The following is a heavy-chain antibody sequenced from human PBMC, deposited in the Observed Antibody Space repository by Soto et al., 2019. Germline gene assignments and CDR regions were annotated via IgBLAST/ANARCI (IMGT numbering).Heavy chain of an antibody. J-gene: IGHJ6*02. D-gene: IGHD4-17*01. CDR3: AKGYGDYYDNYYYGMDV. CDR1: GFTFSSYG. CDR2: ISYDGSNK. Sequence: QVQLVESGGGVVQPGRSLRLSCAASGFTFSSYGMHCVRQAPGKGLEWVAVISYDGSNKYYADSVKGRFTISRDNSKNTLYLQMNSLRAEDTAVYYCAKGYGDYYDNYYYGMDVWGQGTTVTVSS. V-gene: IGHV3-30*18.